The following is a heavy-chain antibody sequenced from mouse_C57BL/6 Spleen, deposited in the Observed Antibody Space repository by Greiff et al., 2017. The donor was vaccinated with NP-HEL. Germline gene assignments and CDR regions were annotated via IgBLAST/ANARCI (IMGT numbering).Heavy chain of an antibody. CDR2: IDPSDSET. CDR3: ERSGRVVRNAMDD. Sequence: VKLQQPGAELVRPGSSVKLSCKASGYTFTSYWMHWVQQRPIQGLEWIGNIDPSDSETPYNQKFKDKATLTVDKSSSTAYMQLSSLTSDDSAVYYGERSGRVVRNAMDDWGQGTSVTVSS. V-gene: IGHV1-52*01. J-gene: IGHJ4*01. CDR1: GYTFTSYW. D-gene: IGHD1-1*01.